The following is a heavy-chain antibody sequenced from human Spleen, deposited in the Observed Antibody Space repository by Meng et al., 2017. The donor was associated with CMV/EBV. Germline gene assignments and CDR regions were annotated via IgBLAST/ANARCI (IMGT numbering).Heavy chain of an antibody. D-gene: IGHD3-22*01. CDR1: TNYY. CDR3: ARDQTYFTDSTGYTYLFDQ. CDR2: FNPRADFT. V-gene: IGHV1-46*01. Sequence: TNYYTPWVRQASGQGLGWMGLFNPRADFTMSEQKFQGRVTMTMDTSKTTVFMEMGSSRSEDKVVKYCARDQTYFTDSTGYTYLFDQWGQGTLVTVSS. J-gene: IGHJ4*02.